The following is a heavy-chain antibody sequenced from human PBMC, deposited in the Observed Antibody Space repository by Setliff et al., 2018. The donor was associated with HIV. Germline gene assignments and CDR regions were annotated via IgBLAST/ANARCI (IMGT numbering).Heavy chain of an antibody. CDR3: ARDSVGATAIDY. CDR2: INHSGST. CDR1: GGSFSGYY. Sequence: NPSETLSLTCTVYGGSFSGYYWSWIRQPPGMGLEWIGEINHSGSTNYNPSLKSRVTISIDTSKNQFSLKLTSVTAADTAVYYCARDSVGATAIDYWGQGTLVTVSS. J-gene: IGHJ4*02. V-gene: IGHV4-34*01. D-gene: IGHD1-26*01.